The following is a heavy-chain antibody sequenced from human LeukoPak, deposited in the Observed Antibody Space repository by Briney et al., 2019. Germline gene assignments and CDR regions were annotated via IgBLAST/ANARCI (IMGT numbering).Heavy chain of an antibody. CDR2: ISSSSSYI. Sequence: GGSLRLSGAASGFTFSSYSMNWVRQAPGKGLGWVSSISSSSSYIYYADSVKGRFTVSRDNAKNSLYLQMNSLRAEDTAVYYCARVSDGCLDYWGQGTLVTVSS. CDR3: ARVSDGCLDY. D-gene: IGHD5-24*01. CDR1: GFTFSSYS. V-gene: IGHV3-21*01. J-gene: IGHJ4*02.